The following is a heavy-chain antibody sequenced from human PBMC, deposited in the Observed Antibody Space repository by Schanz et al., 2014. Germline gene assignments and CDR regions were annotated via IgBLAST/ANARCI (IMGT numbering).Heavy chain of an antibody. Sequence: VQLVESGGTLVQPGGSLRLSCAGSELTLSTHAMTWVRQAPGKGLEWVSTVTTGGGAFYTDSVKGRFTISRDNSKNTLDLQMSSLRADDTXVYYCVKEGTVVSGSPLPYWGQGALVSVSS. D-gene: IGHD3-10*01. CDR2: VTTGGGA. CDR3: VKEGTVVSGSPLPY. V-gene: IGHV3-23*04. J-gene: IGHJ4*02. CDR1: ELTLSTHA.